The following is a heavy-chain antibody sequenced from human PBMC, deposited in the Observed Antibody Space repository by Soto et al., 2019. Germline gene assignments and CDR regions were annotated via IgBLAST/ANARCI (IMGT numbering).Heavy chain of an antibody. Sequence: PGGSLRLSCAASGFTFSSYAMSWVRQAPGKGLEWVSAISGSGSSTYYADSVKGRFTISRDNAKNSLYLQMNSLRAEDTAVYYCAREPPDCSSTSCHIDYWGQGTLVTVSS. V-gene: IGHV3-23*01. J-gene: IGHJ4*02. CDR1: GFTFSSYA. CDR2: ISGSGSST. D-gene: IGHD2-2*02. CDR3: AREPPDCSSTSCHIDY.